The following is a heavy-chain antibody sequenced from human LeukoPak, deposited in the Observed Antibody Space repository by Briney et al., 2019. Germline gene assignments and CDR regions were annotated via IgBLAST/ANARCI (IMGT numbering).Heavy chain of an antibody. J-gene: IGHJ4*02. D-gene: IGHD1-7*01. Sequence: GGSLTLSCAASGFTFSSYGMHWLRQAPGKGLEWVAFIRYDGSNKYYADSVKGRFTISRDNYKNTLYLQMNSLRAEDTAVYYCAKAGKGITGTTADWGQGTLVTVSS. V-gene: IGHV3-30*02. CDR2: IRYDGSNK. CDR3: AKAGKGITGTTAD. CDR1: GFTFSSYG.